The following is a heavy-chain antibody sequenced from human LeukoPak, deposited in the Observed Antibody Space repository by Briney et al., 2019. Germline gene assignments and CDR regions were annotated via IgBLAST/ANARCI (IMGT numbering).Heavy chain of an antibody. V-gene: IGHV3-30*04. CDR3: ARDPCSGGSCYLDY. J-gene: IGHJ4*02. D-gene: IGHD2-15*01. CDR1: GFTFSSYA. CDR2: ISYDGSSK. Sequence: GRSLRLSCAASGFTFSSYAMHWVRQAPGKGLEWVAVISYDGSSKYYADSVKGRFTISRDNSKNTLYLQMNSLRAEDTAVYYCARDPCSGGSCYLDYWGQGTLVTVSS.